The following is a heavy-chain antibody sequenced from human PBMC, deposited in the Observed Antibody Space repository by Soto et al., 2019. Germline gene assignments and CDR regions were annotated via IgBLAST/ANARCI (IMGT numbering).Heavy chain of an antibody. J-gene: IGHJ1*01. CDR3: ARWGTTGGLVV. Sequence: QVQLVESGGGVVQPGTSLRVSCVGSGFTFRSYVMHWVRQAPGKGLEWVALTSYDGSDKYYDDSVRGRFTISRDNSRITVDLQMDSLRFEDAALYFCARWGTTGGLVVWGQGTLVSVSS. V-gene: IGHV3-30*19. CDR1: GFTFRSYV. CDR2: TSYDGSDK. D-gene: IGHD3-16*01.